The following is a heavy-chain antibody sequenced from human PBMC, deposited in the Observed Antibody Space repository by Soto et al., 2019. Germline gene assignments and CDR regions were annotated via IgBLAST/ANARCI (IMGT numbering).Heavy chain of an antibody. Sequence: PGGSLRLSCAASGFTFGSYAMSWVRRAPGKGLEWVSAISGSGGSTYYADSVKGRFTISRDNSKNTLYLQMNSLRAEDTAVYYCAKDLSSSWPSFDYWGQGTLVTVSS. J-gene: IGHJ4*02. V-gene: IGHV3-23*01. CDR2: ISGSGGST. D-gene: IGHD6-13*01. CDR1: GFTFGSYA. CDR3: AKDLSSSWPSFDY.